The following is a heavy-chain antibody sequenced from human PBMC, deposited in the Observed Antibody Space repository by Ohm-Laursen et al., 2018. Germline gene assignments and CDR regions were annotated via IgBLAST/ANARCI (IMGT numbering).Heavy chain of an antibody. CDR2: IIPILGIA. V-gene: IGHV1-69*04. Sequence: SVKVSCNASGGTFSSYAISWVRQAPRQGLEWMGRIIPILGIANYAQKFQGRVTITADKSTSTAYMELSSLRSEDTAVYYCARERRDYSTYWFDPWGQGTLVTVSS. CDR1: GGTFSSYA. D-gene: IGHD4-11*01. J-gene: IGHJ5*02. CDR3: ARERRDYSTYWFDP.